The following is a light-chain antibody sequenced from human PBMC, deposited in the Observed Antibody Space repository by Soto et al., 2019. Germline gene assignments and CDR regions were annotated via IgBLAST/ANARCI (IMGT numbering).Light chain of an antibody. CDR3: QKYNSVPLT. J-gene: IGKJ3*01. CDR2: AAS. CDR1: QDISNY. V-gene: IGKV1-27*01. Sequence: DIQMTQSPSSLSASVGDRVTITCRASQDISNYLAWYQQKPGKVPKLLIYAASTLQSGFPSRFSGSGSGTDFTLTISSLQPEDVATYYCQKYNSVPLTFGPGTKVDLK.